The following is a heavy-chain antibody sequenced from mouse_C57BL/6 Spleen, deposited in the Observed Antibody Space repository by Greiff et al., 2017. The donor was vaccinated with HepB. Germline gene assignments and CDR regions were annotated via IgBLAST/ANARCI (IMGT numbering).Heavy chain of an antibody. CDR2: INYDGSST. CDR3: ARGDYYDSSSLECAIDY. Sequence: EVLLVESEGGLVQPGSSMKLSCTASGFTFSDYYMAWVRQVPEKGLEWVANINYDGSSTYYLDSLKSRFIISRDNAKNILYLQMSSLKSEDTATYYCARGDYYDSSSLECAIDYWGQGTSVTVSS. J-gene: IGHJ4*01. CDR1: GFTFSDYY. D-gene: IGHD1-1*01. V-gene: IGHV5-16*01.